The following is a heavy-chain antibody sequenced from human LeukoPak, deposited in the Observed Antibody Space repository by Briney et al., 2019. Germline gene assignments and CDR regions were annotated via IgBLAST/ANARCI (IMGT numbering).Heavy chain of an antibody. CDR1: GGSISSRGFY. V-gene: IGHV4-39*01. Sequence: SETLSLTCTVSGGSISSRGFYWGWIRQPPGKGLEWIASVYYSGRTYYNPSLKSRVTISVDTSKNQFSLKLSSVTAADTAVYYCARGTVTESGIGGHFDYWGQGTLVTVSS. J-gene: IGHJ4*02. D-gene: IGHD4-11*01. CDR2: VYYSGRT. CDR3: ARGTVTESGIGGHFDY.